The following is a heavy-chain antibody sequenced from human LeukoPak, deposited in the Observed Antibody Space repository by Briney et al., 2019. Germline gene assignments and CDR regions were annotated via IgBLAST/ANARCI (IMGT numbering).Heavy chain of an antibody. D-gene: IGHD5-12*01. Sequence: ASETLSLTCAVSGGSISSSSYYWGWIRQPPGKGLEWIGSIFYSGSTSYNPSLKSRLTISVDTSMNRFSLKLNSVTAADTAVYYCASLHQWLRSYWGQGTLVTVSS. V-gene: IGHV4-39*01. J-gene: IGHJ4*02. CDR1: GGSISSSSYY. CDR3: ASLHQWLRSY. CDR2: IFYSGST.